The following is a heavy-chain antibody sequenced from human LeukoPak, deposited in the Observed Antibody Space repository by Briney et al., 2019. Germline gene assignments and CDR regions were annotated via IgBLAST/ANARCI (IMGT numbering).Heavy chain of an antibody. J-gene: IGHJ4*02. CDR1: GGSLSGNY. V-gene: IGHV4-59*08. CDR3: AGGGTGYFPY. CDR2: IYYSGST. Sequence: PSETLSLTCTVSGGSLSGNYWSWIRQPPGKGLEWNGYIYYSGSTNYNPSLRSRITISVDASRNQFSLNLSSVTAADTAVYYCAGGGTGYFPYWGQGTLVTVSS. D-gene: IGHD3/OR15-3a*01.